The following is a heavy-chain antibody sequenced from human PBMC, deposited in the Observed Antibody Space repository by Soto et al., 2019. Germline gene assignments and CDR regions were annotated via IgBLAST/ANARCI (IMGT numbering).Heavy chain of an antibody. CDR2: ISASNGNT. CDR3: ARDILRPRRDRYDFWRGSPDYFDY. CDR1: GYTFTSYG. D-gene: IGHD3-3*01. V-gene: IGHV1-18*01. J-gene: IGHJ4*02. Sequence: ASVKVSCKGCGYTFTSYGISWVRQAPGQGLEWMGWISASNGNTNYAQKLQGRVTMTTDTSTSTAYMELRSLRSDDTAVYYCARDILRPRRDRYDFWRGSPDYFDYWGQGTLVTVSS.